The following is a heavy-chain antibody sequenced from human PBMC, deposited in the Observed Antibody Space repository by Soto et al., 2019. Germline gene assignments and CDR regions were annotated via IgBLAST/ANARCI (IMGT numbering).Heavy chain of an antibody. Sequence: QVQLVESGGGVVQPGRSLRLSCAASGFTFSSYGMHWVRQAPGKGLEWVAVIWYDGSNKYYADSVKGRFTISRDNSKNTLYLQINSQRAEDTAVYYCAISPPYYDGLPIDYWGQGTLVTVSS. D-gene: IGHD3-3*01. CDR2: IWYDGSNK. CDR1: GFTFSSYG. V-gene: IGHV3-33*01. CDR3: AISPPYYDGLPIDY. J-gene: IGHJ4*02.